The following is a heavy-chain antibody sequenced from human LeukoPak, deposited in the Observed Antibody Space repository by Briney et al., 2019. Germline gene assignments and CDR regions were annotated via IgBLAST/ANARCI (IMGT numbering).Heavy chain of an antibody. CDR3: AKDPPPYYYDSSGYSYAFDI. J-gene: IGHJ3*02. CDR1: GFTFSSYG. V-gene: IGHV3-30*02. CDR2: IRYDGSNK. D-gene: IGHD3-22*01. Sequence: GGSLRLSCAASGFTFSSYGMHWVRQAPGKGLEWVAFIRYDGSNKYYADSVKGRFTISRDNSKNTLYLQMNSQRAEDTAVYYCAKDPPPYYYDSSGYSYAFDIWGQGTMVTVSS.